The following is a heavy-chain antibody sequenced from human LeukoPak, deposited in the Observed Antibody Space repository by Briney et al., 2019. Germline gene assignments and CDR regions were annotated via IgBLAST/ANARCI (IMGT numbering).Heavy chain of an antibody. CDR3: ARERTSGWDAFDF. D-gene: IGHD6-19*01. Sequence: PWGSLRLSCAASGFTFSRYWMHWVRQAPGKGLVWVSRINSVGSSTSYADSVKGRFTISRDNAKNTLYLQMNSLRAEDTAVYYCARERTSGWDAFDFWGQGTLVTVSS. CDR2: INSVGSST. CDR1: GFTFSRYW. V-gene: IGHV3-74*01. J-gene: IGHJ4*02.